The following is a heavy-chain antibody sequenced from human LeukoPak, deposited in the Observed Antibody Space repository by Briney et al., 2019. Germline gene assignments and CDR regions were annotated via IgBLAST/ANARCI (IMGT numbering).Heavy chain of an antibody. D-gene: IGHD3-16*01. J-gene: IGHJ1*01. CDR1: GGSISSYY. CDR3: ARVRGDFETD. Sequence: PSETLSLTCSVSGGSISSYYWTWIRQPPGKGLEWIGYCYYSGSTTYNPSLKSRVTISVDTSKSQFPLKLISVTAADTAIYYCARVRGDFETDWGQGTLVTVSS. CDR2: CYYSGST. V-gene: IGHV4-59*01.